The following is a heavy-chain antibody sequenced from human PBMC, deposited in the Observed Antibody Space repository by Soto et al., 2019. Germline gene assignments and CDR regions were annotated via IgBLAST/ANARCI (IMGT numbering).Heavy chain of an antibody. D-gene: IGHD3-22*01. CDR3: AIGSSGYYFDY. J-gene: IGHJ4*02. CDR1: GGSIRSYY. CDR2: IYYSGST. V-gene: IGHV4-59*08. Sequence: SETLSLTCTVSGGSIRSYYWSWIRQPPGKGLEWIGYIYYSGSTNYNPSLKSRVTISVDTSKNQFSLKLSSVTAADTAVYYCAIGSSGYYFDYWGQGTLVTVSS.